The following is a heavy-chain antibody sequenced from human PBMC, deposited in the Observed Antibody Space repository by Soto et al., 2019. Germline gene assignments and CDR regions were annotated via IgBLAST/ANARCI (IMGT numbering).Heavy chain of an antibody. D-gene: IGHD6-19*01. CDR3: AKDLRDSSAPHYFDY. J-gene: IGHJ4*02. Sequence: GGSLRLSCAASGFTFDDYAMHWVRQAPGKGLEWVSGISWNSGSIGYADSVKGRFTISRDNAKNSLYLQMNSLRAEDTALYYCAKDLRDSSAPHYFDYWGQGTLVTVSS. CDR1: GFTFDDYA. CDR2: ISWNSGSI. V-gene: IGHV3-9*01.